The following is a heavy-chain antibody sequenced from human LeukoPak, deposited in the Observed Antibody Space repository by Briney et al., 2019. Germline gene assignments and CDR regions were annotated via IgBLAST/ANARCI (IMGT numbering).Heavy chain of an antibody. Sequence: PSETLSLTCTVSCDSISSYYWSWIRQPPGKGLEWIGYINYSGNTNYNPSLKSRVTISVDTSKNQFSLRLSSVTAADTAVYYCAREGRQDYVYFDYWGQGTLVTVSS. CDR1: CDSISSYY. CDR3: AREGRQDYVYFDY. J-gene: IGHJ4*02. D-gene: IGHD4-17*01. V-gene: IGHV4-59*01. CDR2: INYSGNT.